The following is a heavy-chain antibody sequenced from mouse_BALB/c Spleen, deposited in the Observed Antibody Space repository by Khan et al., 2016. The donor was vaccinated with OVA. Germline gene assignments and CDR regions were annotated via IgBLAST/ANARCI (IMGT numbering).Heavy chain of an antibody. J-gene: IGHJ2*01. V-gene: IGHV3-2*02. CDR1: GYSITSDYA. CDR3: ARSIMAN. Sequence: EVQGVESGPGLVKPSQSLSLTCTVTGYSITSDYAWNWIRQFPGNKLEWMGYISYSGSTSYNPSLKSRISITRDTSKNQFFLQLNSVTTEDTATYYCARSIMANWGQGTTLTVSS. CDR2: ISYSGST.